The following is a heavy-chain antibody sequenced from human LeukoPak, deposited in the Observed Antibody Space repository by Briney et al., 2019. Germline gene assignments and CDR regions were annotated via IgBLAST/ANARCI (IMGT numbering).Heavy chain of an antibody. J-gene: IGHJ4*02. CDR2: INHSGST. CDR3: ARLGSGY. Sequence: SQTPSLTCTVSGGSISSGDYYWSWIRQPPGKGLEWIGEINHSGSTNYNPSLKSRVTISVDTSKNQFSLKLSSVTAADTAVYYCARLGSGYWGQGTLVTVSS. V-gene: IGHV4-30-4*08. D-gene: IGHD2-15*01. CDR1: GGSISSGDYY.